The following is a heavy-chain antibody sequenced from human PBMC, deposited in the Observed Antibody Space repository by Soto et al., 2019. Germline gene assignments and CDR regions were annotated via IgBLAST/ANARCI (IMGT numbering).Heavy chain of an antibody. D-gene: IGHD1-26*01. CDR2: ISYDGSNK. CDR1: GFTFSSYG. J-gene: IGHJ4*02. CDR3: AIEIGVGATPALFDY. V-gene: IGHV3-30*03. Sequence: GGSLRLCCAASGFTFSSYGMHWVRQAPGKGLEWVAVISYDGSNKYYADSVKGRFTISRDNSKNTLYLQMNSLRAEDTAVYYCAIEIGVGATPALFDYWGQRTLVTGSS.